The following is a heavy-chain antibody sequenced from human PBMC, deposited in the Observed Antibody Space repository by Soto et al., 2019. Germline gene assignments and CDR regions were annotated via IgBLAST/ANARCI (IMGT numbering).Heavy chain of an antibody. Sequence: EVQLVESGGGLVKPGGSLRLSCAASGFTFSNAWMNWVRQAPGKGLEWVGRIKSKTDGGTTDYAAPVKGRFTISRDDSKNTLYLQMNSLKTEDTAVYYCTTDDQHCSDGSCYSGMGGGMDVWGQGTTVTVSS. D-gene: IGHD2-15*01. V-gene: IGHV3-15*07. CDR2: IKSKTDGGTT. CDR3: TTDDQHCSDGSCYSGMGGGMDV. J-gene: IGHJ6*02. CDR1: GFTFSNAW.